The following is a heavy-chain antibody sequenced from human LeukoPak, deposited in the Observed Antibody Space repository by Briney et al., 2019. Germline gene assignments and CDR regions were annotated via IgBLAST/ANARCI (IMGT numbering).Heavy chain of an antibody. V-gene: IGHV1-69*05. D-gene: IGHD2-21*02. CDR3: AREPGAYCGGDCYIY. Sequence: ASVKVSCKASGGTFSSYAISWVRQAPGQGPEWMGGIIPIFGTANYAQKFQGRVTITTDESTSTAYMELSSLRSEDTAVYYCAREPGAYCGGDCYIYWGQGTLVTVSS. CDR1: GGTFSSYA. J-gene: IGHJ4*02. CDR2: IIPIFGTA.